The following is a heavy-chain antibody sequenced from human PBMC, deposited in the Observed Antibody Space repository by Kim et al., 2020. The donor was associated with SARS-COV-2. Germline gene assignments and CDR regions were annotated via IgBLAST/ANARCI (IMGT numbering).Heavy chain of an antibody. CDR2: T. J-gene: IGHJ3*02. D-gene: IGHD6-25*01. CDR3: ATLHDSGAFDI. Sequence: TYNNPSLKSRVTISVDTSKNQFSLKLSAVTAADTAVYYCATLHDSGAFDIWGQGTMVTVSS. V-gene: IGHV4-39*01.